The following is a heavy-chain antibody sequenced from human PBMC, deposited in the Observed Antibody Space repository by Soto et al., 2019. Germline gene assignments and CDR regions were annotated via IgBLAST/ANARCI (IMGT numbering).Heavy chain of an antibody. D-gene: IGHD6-25*01. Sequence: SETLSLTCTVSGGSISSYYWSWIRQPPGKGLEWIGYIYYSGSTNYNPSLKSRVTISVDTSKNQFSLKLSSVTAADTAVYYCARSGVAATSRGCYYCEYWGQGTLVSVPS. CDR1: GGSISSYY. J-gene: IGHJ4*02. V-gene: IGHV4-59*01. CDR2: IYYSGST. CDR3: ARSGVAATSRGCYYCEY.